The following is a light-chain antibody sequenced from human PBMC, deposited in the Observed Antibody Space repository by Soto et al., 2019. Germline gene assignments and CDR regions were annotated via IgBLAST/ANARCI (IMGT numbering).Light chain of an antibody. CDR2: GAS. CDR1: QSVSSN. CDR3: QQYNNWQRT. Sequence: EIVMTQSPATLSVSPGERATLSCRASQSVSSNLAWYQQKPGQAPRLLIYGASTRATGIPARFSGSGSGTEFTLTISSLRSEDFAVYYCQQYNNWQRTFGQGTKVDI. V-gene: IGKV3-15*01. J-gene: IGKJ1*01.